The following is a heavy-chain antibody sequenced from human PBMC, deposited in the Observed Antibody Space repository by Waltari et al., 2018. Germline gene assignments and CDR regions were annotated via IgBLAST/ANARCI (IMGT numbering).Heavy chain of an antibody. Sequence: QVQLQESGPGLVKPLGTLSLTCALSGGSIYTNNWCPWVRQAPGKGLDWVGEIYHTGSTNYNPALKSRVTISVDKSRNHFSLNLTSVTVADTALYYCASRAVAGNNFDYWGQGRLVTVSS. CDR3: ASRAVAGNNFDY. J-gene: IGHJ4*02. CDR1: GGSIYTNNW. D-gene: IGHD6-19*01. CDR2: IYHTGST. V-gene: IGHV4-4*02.